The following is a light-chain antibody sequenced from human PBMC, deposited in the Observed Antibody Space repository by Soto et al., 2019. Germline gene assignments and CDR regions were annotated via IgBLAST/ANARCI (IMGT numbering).Light chain of an antibody. CDR2: DAS. Sequence: DIQMTQSPSTLSASVGDRVAITCRASQNIGSRLAWYQQKPDEAPKLLIYDASSLESGVPLRFGGSGSGTDITLIISSLQPDDFATYYCQQCNTPFTFGGGTKVDIK. V-gene: IGKV1-5*01. CDR1: QNIGSR. J-gene: IGKJ4*01. CDR3: QQCNTPFT.